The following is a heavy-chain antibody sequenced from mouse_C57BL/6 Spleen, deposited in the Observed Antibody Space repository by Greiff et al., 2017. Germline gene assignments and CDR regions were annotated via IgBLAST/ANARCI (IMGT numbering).Heavy chain of an antibody. D-gene: IGHD2-10*01. Sequence: EVQLQQSGAELERPGASVKLSCTASGFNIKDYYMHWVKQRPEQGLEWIGRIDPEDGDTEYAPKFQGKATMTADTSSNTAYLQLSSLTSEDTAVYYCTTNSLLYYFDYWGQGTTLAVSS. CDR1: GFNIKDYY. CDR2: IDPEDGDT. J-gene: IGHJ2*01. CDR3: TTNSLLYYFDY. V-gene: IGHV14-1*01.